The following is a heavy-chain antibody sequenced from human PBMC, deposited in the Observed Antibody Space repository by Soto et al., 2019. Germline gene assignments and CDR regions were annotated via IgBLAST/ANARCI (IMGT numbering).Heavy chain of an antibody. CDR2: ISSSSSYI. V-gene: IGHV3-21*01. CDR1: GFTFSIYS. Sequence: GGSLRLSCAASGFTFSIYSMNWVRHAPGKGLEWVSSISSSSSYIYYADSVKGRFTISRDNAKNSLYLQMNSLRAEDTAVYYCARFGYCSGGSCYSSGSGYYYYGMDVWGQGTTVTVSS. J-gene: IGHJ6*02. CDR3: ARFGYCSGGSCYSSGSGYYYYGMDV. D-gene: IGHD2-15*01.